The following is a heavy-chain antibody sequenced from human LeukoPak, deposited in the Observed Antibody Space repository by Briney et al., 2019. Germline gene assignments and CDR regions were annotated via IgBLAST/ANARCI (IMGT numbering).Heavy chain of an antibody. CDR1: GGSISSYY. Sequence: SETLSITCTVSGGSISSYYWSWIRQPPGKGLEWIGYIYYSGSTNYNPSLKSRVTISVDTSKNQFSLKLSSVTAADTAVYYCARIPFRGYSYGYLGYYYYYGMDVWGQGTTVTVSS. D-gene: IGHD5-18*01. CDR2: IYYSGST. CDR3: ARIPFRGYSYGYLGYYYYYGMDV. J-gene: IGHJ6*02. V-gene: IGHV4-59*08.